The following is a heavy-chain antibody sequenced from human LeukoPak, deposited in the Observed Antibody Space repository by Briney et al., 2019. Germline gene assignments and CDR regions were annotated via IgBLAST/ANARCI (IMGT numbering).Heavy chain of an antibody. D-gene: IGHD4/OR15-4a*01. CDR1: GGTFSSYA. V-gene: IGHV1-69*13. Sequence: SVKVSCKASGGTFSSYAISWVQQAPGQGLDWMGGIIPIFGTANYAQKFQGRVTITADESTSTAYMELSSLRSEDTAVYYCARRPRLSDAFDIWGQGTMVTVSS. CDR3: ARRPRLSDAFDI. CDR2: IIPIFGTA. J-gene: IGHJ3*02.